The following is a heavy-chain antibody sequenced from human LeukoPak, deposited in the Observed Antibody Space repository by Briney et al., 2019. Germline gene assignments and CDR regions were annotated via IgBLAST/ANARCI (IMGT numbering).Heavy chain of an antibody. V-gene: IGHV3-53*01. CDR2: IYSDNT. J-gene: IGHJ4*02. Sequence: GGSLRLSCTVSGFTVSSNSMSWVRQAPGKGLEWASFIYSDNTHYSDSVKGRCTISRDNSKNTLYLQMNSLRAEDTAVYYCVRRAGAYSHPYDYWGQGTLVTVSS. CDR1: GFTVSSNS. D-gene: IGHD4/OR15-4a*01. CDR3: VRRAGAYSHPYDY.